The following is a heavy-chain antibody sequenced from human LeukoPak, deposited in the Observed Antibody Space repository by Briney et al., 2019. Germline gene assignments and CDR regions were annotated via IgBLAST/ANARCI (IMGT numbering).Heavy chain of an antibody. J-gene: IGHJ4*02. D-gene: IGHD6-13*01. Sequence: PERSLRLSCAASGFTFSSHGMHWVRQAPGKEPEWVAVIRNDGSKKYYADSVKGRFTISRDNSKNTLYLQMDSLRAEDTALYYCTKDVRQEAAAQDFWGQGTVVTVSS. V-gene: IGHV3-30*18. CDR3: TKDVRQEAAAQDF. CDR1: GFTFSSHG. CDR2: IRNDGSKK.